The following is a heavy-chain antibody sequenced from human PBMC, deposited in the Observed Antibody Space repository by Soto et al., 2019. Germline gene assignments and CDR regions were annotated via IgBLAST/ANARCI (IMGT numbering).Heavy chain of an antibody. CDR1: GFTFGRHG. J-gene: IGHJ4*02. Sequence: QVQLVESGGDVVQPGTSLRLSCAATGFTFGRHGMHWVRQAPGKGPEWVAVIWFDGSDKYYADSVKGRFTISRDNPRNTLYLQMDNLRVEDTAVYYCARDQVKVHFDYWGQGTLVTVSS. V-gene: IGHV3-33*01. CDR3: ARDQVKVHFDY. CDR2: IWFDGSDK. D-gene: IGHD2-21*01.